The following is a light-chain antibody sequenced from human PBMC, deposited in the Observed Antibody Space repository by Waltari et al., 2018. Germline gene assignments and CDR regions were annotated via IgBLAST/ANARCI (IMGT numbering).Light chain of an antibody. CDR1: QCIKND. V-gene: IGKV1-17*01. CDR3: LQHNTYPWT. Sequence: DIQKTQSPSSLSASVGDRVTFPCRASQCIKNDLDWYQQKPGKPPKRLIYTASTLQSGVPSRFRGTGSGTEFTLTISGLQPEDFATYYCLQHNTYPWTFGQGTKVEIK. CDR2: TAS. J-gene: IGKJ1*01.